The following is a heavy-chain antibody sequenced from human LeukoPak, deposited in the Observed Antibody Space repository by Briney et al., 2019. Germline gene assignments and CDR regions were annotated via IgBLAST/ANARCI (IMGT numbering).Heavy chain of an antibody. D-gene: IGHD6-19*01. CDR2: IYHSGST. CDR3: ARGLSIAVAGH. Sequence: PSETLSLTCTVSGGSISTYYWSWIRQPPGKGLEWIGYIYHSGSTYYNPSLKSRVAISVDRSKNQFSLKLSSVTAADTAVYYCARGLSIAVAGHWGQGTLVTVSS. J-gene: IGHJ4*02. CDR1: GGSISTYY. V-gene: IGHV4-59*12.